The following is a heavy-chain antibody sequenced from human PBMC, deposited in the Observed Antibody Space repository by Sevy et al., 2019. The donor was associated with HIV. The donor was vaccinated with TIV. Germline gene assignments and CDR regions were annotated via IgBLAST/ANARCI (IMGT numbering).Heavy chain of an antibody. J-gene: IGHJ6*02. CDR2: ISYIGRDK. D-gene: IGHD3-9*01. CDR3: AKDFTGYNGMDV. CDR1: GISFTTSG. Sequence: GGSLRLSCVVSGISFTTSGMHWVRQAPGKGLEWVAAISYIGRDKFYAESVKGRSTISRDNSKNMLYLQMNGLRAEDTAVYYCAKDFTGYNGMDVWGQGTLVTVSS. V-gene: IGHV3-30*18.